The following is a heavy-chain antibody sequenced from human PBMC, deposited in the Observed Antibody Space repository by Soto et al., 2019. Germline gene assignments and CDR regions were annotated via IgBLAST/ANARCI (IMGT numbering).Heavy chain of an antibody. V-gene: IGHV3-21*01. Sequence: EVQLVESGGGLVKPGGSLRLSCAASGFTFSSYSMNWVRQAPGKGLEWVSAISSSSSYIYYADSVKGRFTISRDNAKNPRYLQMNGLKADETAVYYCERELLSLRYFAWLSPWVWGQGTLVTVSS. CDR1: GFTFSSYS. D-gene: IGHD3-9*01. CDR2: ISSSSSYI. CDR3: ERELLSLRYFAWLSPWV. J-gene: IGHJ4*02.